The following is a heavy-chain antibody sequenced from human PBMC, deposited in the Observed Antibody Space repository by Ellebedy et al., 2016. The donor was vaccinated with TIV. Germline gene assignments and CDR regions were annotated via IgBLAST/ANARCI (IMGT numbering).Heavy chain of an antibody. CDR3: ARDFVTRIAARRGFDY. D-gene: IGHD6-6*01. CDR2: MNPNSGNT. CDR1: GYTFTSYD. V-gene: IGHV1-8*01. J-gene: IGHJ4*02. Sequence: ASVKVSXXASGYTFTSYDINWVRQATGQGLEWMGWMNPNSGNTGYAQKFQGRVTMTRNTSISTAYMELSSLRSEDTAVYYCARDFVTRIAARRGFDYWGQGTLVTVSS.